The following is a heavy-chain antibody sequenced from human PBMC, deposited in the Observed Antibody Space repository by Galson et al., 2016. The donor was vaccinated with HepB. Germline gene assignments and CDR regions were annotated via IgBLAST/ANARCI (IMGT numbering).Heavy chain of an antibody. J-gene: IGHJ4*02. V-gene: IGHV1-69*06. CDR1: GGTFNNFA. CDR3: GSRSGPDDF. CDR2: VIPLFGTA. Sequence: SVKVSCKASGGTFNNFAIAWVREAPGQGLEWVGGVIPLFGTASYAEKFQDRVTITADKSTSTTYMELRSLRSDDTALYYCGSRSGPDDFWGQGTLVTVSS. D-gene: IGHD6-19*01.